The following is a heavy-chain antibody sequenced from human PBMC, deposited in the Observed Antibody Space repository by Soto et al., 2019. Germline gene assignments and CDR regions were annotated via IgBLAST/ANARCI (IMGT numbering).Heavy chain of an antibody. CDR2: ISNDGTNK. CDR1: GFTFSSHA. CDR3: ATPDRVMVFDY. V-gene: IGHV3-30*04. D-gene: IGHD5-18*01. Sequence: HPGGSLRLSCAASGFTFSSHAMHWVRQAPGKGLEWVAVISNDGTNKYYADSVKGRFTISRDNSKNTLYLQMNSLKPEDTAVYNCATPDRVMVFDYWGQGTLVTVSS. J-gene: IGHJ4*02.